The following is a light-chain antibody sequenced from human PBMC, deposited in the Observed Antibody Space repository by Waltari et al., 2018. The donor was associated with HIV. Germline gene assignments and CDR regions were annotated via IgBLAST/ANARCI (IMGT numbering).Light chain of an antibody. J-gene: IGKJ4*01. Sequence: DIQMTQSPSSVAASVGDTVTITCRARRHANIWLAWLQQKPGKGPRLLIYGASTLKSGVPARFSGSRSGTDFTLTITSLQPEDCGTYYCQQSGSTPFTFGGGTKVEI. CDR2: GAS. CDR1: RHANIW. V-gene: IGKV1-12*01. CDR3: QQSGSTPFT.